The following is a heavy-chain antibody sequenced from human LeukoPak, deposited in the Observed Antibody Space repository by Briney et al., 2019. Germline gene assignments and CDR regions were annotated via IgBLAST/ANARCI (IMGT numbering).Heavy chain of an antibody. V-gene: IGHV1-2*02. CDR3: AAGSKITNGGNDAFDI. CDR1: GYTFTDYY. CDR2: INPNSGGT. J-gene: IGHJ3*02. D-gene: IGHD4-23*01. Sequence: ASVKVSCKASGYTFTDYYMHWVRQAPGQGLEWMGWINPNSGGTNCAQKFQGRVTMTRDTSISTAYMELSRLRSDDTAVYYCAAGSKITNGGNDAFDIWGQGTMVTVSS.